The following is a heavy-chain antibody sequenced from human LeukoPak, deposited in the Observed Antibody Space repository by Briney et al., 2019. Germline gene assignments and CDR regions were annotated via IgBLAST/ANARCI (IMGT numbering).Heavy chain of an antibody. D-gene: IGHD3-10*01. CDR1: GFTFSGYS. CDR2: ISSSSSTI. Sequence: GGSLRLSSAASGFTFSGYSMNWVRQAPGKGLEWFSYISSSSSTIHYADSVKGRFTISRDNVKNSLYLQMNSLRGEDTAVYYCARVVGDSGSYLHWGQGTLVTVSS. J-gene: IGHJ4*02. CDR3: ARVVGDSGSYLH. V-gene: IGHV3-48*01.